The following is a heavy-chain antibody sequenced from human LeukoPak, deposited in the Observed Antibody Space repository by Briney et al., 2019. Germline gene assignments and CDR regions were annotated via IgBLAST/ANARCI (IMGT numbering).Heavy chain of an antibody. CDR2: IYYSGST. CDR1: GGSISSSSYY. D-gene: IGHD3-22*01. Sequence: SETLSLTCTVSGGSISSSSYYWGWIRQPPGKGLEWIGSIYYSGSTYYNPSLKSRVTISVDTSKNQFSLKLSSATAADTAVYYCARHSSSGYYRTPLDYWGQGTLVTVSS. J-gene: IGHJ4*02. CDR3: ARHSSSGYYRTPLDY. V-gene: IGHV4-39*01.